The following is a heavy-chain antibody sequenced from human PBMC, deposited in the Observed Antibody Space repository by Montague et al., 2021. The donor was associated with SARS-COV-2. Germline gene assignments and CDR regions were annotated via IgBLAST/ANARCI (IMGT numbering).Heavy chain of an antibody. Sequence: SETLSLTCTVSGGSISSSSYYWGRIRQPPGKGLEWIGSIYYSGSTYYNPSLKSRVTISVDTSKNQFSLKLGSATAADTAVYYCAGHRAGGRQLTYGYWGQGTLVTVSS. V-gene: IGHV4-39*01. CDR1: GGSISSSSYY. D-gene: IGHD3-10*01. CDR3: AGHRAGGRQLTYGY. J-gene: IGHJ4*02. CDR2: IYYSGST.